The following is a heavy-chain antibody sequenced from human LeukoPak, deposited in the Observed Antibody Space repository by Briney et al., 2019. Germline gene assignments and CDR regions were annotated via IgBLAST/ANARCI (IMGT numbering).Heavy chain of an antibody. CDR1: GGSISSYY. J-gene: IGHJ3*02. V-gene: IGHV4-59*01. D-gene: IGHD6-19*01. Sequence: SETLSLTCTVSGGSISSYYWSWIRQPPGKGLEWIGYIYYSGSTDYNPSLRSRVTISVDTSKNQVSLKLTSVIAADTAVYYCARDPNSSRAFDIWGQGTMVTVSS. CDR3: ARDPNSSRAFDI. CDR2: IYYSGST.